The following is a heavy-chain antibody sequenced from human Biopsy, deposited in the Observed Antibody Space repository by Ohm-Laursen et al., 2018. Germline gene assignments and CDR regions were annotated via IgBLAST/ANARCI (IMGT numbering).Heavy chain of an antibody. CDR1: GYNFGNYY. CDR3: ARESPLQLGVCGAIRCFKEVFGMDV. V-gene: IGHV1-46*01. CDR2: LNPVAEAT. D-gene: IGHD2-21*01. J-gene: IGHJ6*02. Sequence: SSVKVSCKASGYNFGNYYINWVRQVPGQGLEWLGVLNPVAEATIYAQKFQDRITLTRDTSTNTVYMDLTSLSFEDTAVYYCARESPLQLGVCGAIRCFKEVFGMDVWGQGTTVIVSS.